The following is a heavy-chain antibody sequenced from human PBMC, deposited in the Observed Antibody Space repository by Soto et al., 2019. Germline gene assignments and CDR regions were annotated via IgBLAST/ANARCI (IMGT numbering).Heavy chain of an antibody. V-gene: IGHV1-2*02. CDR1: GYICSGYY. CDR2: INTKTGGT. CDR3: ATDKVAFDM. Sequence: GASVKVSWKAAGYICSGYYIQWVRQAPGQGLEWMGWINTKTGGTKYAQKFQGRVTMTRDTSINTAYMEVSRLRSDDTAVYYCATDKVAFDMWGQGTMVTVSS. D-gene: IGHD3-9*01. J-gene: IGHJ3*02.